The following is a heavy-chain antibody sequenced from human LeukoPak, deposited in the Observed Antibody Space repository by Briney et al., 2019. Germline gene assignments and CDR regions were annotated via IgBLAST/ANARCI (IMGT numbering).Heavy chain of an antibody. Sequence: PGGSLRLSCAASGFTFSSYWMHWVRQPPGQGLEWIGYIFNSGTTYYIPSLRSRVIISLDTSKNQFSLKMSSVTAADTAVYFCADTYGNWGQGTLVTVSS. D-gene: IGHD2/OR15-2a*01. V-gene: IGHV4-4*09. CDR3: ADTYGN. J-gene: IGHJ4*02. CDR1: GFTFSSYW. CDR2: IFNSGTT.